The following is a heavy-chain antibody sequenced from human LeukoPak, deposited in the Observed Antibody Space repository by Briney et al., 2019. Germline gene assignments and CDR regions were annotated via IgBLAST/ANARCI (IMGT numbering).Heavy chain of an antibody. CDR3: ARARAVAGTMDY. V-gene: IGHV4-34*01. J-gene: IGHJ4*02. CDR2: INHSGST. D-gene: IGHD6-19*01. Sequence: SETLSLTYAVYGGSFSGYYWSWLRQPPGKGLEWIGEINHSGSTNYNPSLKSRVTISVDTSKNQFSLKLSSVTAADTAVYYCARARAVAGTMDYWGQGTLVTVSS. CDR1: GGSFSGYY.